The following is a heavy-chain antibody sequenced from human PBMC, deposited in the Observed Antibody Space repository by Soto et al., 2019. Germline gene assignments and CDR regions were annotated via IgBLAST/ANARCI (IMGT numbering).Heavy chain of an antibody. J-gene: IGHJ6*02. D-gene: IGHD3-22*01. V-gene: IGHV1-69*06. CDR3: ARWPNYYDSSGYWKSYYYYGMDV. Sequence: QVQLVQSGAEVKKPGSSVKVSCKASGGTFSSYAISWVRQAPGQGLEWMGGIIPIFGTANYAQKFQGRVTITADKSTSTACMELSSLRSEDTAVYYCARWPNYYDSSGYWKSYYYYGMDVWGQGTTVTVSS. CDR2: IIPIFGTA. CDR1: GGTFSSYA.